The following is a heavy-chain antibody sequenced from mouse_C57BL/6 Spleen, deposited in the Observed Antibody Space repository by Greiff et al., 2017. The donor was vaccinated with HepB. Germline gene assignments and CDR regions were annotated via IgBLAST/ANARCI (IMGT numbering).Heavy chain of an antibody. CDR3: ARGGAYSRFAY. Sequence: QVQLQQSGAELMKPGASVKLSCTATGYTFTGYWIEWVKQRPGHGLEWIGEILPGSGSTNYNEKFKGKATFTADTSSNTAYMPLSSLTTEDSALYYCARGGAYSRFAYWGQGTLVTVSA. CDR1: GYTFTGYW. D-gene: IGHD2-10*01. V-gene: IGHV1-9*01. CDR2: ILPGSGST. J-gene: IGHJ3*01.